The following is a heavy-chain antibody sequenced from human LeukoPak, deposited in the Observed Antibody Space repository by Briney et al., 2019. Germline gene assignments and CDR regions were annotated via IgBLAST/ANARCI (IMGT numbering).Heavy chain of an antibody. J-gene: IGHJ3*02. Sequence: PGGSLRLSCAASGFTFSSHWMHWVRQAPGKGLVWVSRINGDGSNTTYADFVKGRFTISRDNAKNTLYLQMNSLRAEDTAVYHCARSKSWYSTDALDIWGQGTMVTVSS. V-gene: IGHV3-74*03. CDR3: ARSKSWYSTDALDI. D-gene: IGHD2-15*01. CDR2: INGDGSNT. CDR1: GFTFSSHW.